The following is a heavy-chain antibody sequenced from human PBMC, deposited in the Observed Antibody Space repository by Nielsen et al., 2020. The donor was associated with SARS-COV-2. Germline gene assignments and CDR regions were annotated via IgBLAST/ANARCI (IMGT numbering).Heavy chain of an antibody. Sequence: SLRLSCAASGFTFDDYAMHWVRQAPGKGLEWVSGISWNSGFIGYADSVKGRFSISRDNAKNSLYLQMDNLRAEDTALYYCAKDNIIVAAGSGAFDSWGQGTMVTVSS. D-gene: IGHD6-13*01. J-gene: IGHJ3*02. CDR2: ISWNSGFI. V-gene: IGHV3-9*01. CDR3: AKDNIIVAAGSGAFDS. CDR1: GFTFDDYA.